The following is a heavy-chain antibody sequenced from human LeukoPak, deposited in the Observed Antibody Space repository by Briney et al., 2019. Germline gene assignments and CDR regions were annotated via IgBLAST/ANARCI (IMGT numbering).Heavy chain of an antibody. Sequence: PSETLSLTCAVYGESFSGNYWSWIRQPPGKGLEWIGESSHSESTNYSPSLKSRVTISVDTSKNQFSLRLNSVTAADTAVYYCARRPRNSGSDDGPSGLDYWGQGTQVTVSS. V-gene: IGHV4-34*01. D-gene: IGHD1-26*01. CDR2: SSHSEST. CDR1: GESFSGNY. CDR3: ARRPRNSGSDDGPSGLDY. J-gene: IGHJ4*02.